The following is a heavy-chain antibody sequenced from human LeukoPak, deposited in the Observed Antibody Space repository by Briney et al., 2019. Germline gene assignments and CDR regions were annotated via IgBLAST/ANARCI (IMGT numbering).Heavy chain of an antibody. D-gene: IGHD3-16*02. CDR3: ARAESNAAWDYVWGSYRYKSYFDY. CDR1: GLTFSSYE. V-gene: IGHV3-48*03. CDR2: ISSSGSTI. Sequence: GGSLRLSCAASGLTFSSYEMNWVRQAPGKGLEWVSYISSSGSTIYYADSVKGRFTISRDNAKNSLYLQMNSLRAEDTAVYYCARAESNAAWDYVWGSYRYKSYFDYWGQGTLVTVSS. J-gene: IGHJ4*02.